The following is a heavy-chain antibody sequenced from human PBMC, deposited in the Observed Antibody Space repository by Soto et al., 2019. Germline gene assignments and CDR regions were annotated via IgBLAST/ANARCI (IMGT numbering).Heavy chain of an antibody. CDR1: GLTFSGHW. CDR3: ASRPAGNTYHAVFDF. J-gene: IGHJ4*02. D-gene: IGHD6-6*01. V-gene: IGHV3-7*03. Sequence: VRLVESGGTLVQPGGSLRISCAASGLTFSGHWMTWVRQTPGKGPEWVANISPDGSDKFYVVSVKGRFTISRDNDKNSLSLQLDSLRAEDTAVYHCASRPAGNTYHAVFDFWGQGTLVTVSS. CDR2: ISPDGSDK.